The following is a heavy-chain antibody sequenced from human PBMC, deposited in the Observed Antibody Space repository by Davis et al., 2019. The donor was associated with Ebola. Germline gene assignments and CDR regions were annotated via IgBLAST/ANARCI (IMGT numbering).Heavy chain of an antibody. CDR2: INPNFGGT. J-gene: IGHJ3*02. V-gene: IGHV1-2*06. CDR3: TTPGGQDSGYDVFDI. CDR1: GYALTAYY. Sequence: AASVKVSCKASGYALTAYYTHWVRQAPGQGLEWVGRINPNFGGTIYAQKFQGRVTMTIDTSINTAYMDLSSLRSEDTALYYCTTPGGQDSGYDVFDIWGQGTMVTVSS. D-gene: IGHD5-12*01.